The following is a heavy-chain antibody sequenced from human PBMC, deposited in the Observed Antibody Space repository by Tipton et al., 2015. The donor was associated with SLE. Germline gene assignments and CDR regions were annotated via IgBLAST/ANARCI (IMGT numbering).Heavy chain of an antibody. CDR3: ARELLWFRDLSSFDY. Sequence: SLRLSCAASGFTFDDYGMSWVRQAPGKGLEWVSGINWNGGSKGYADSVKGRFTISRDNAKNSLYLQVNSLRAEDTALYYCARELLWFRDLSSFDYWGQGTLVTVSS. CDR2: INWNGGSK. V-gene: IGHV3-20*04. J-gene: IGHJ4*02. D-gene: IGHD3-10*01. CDR1: GFTFDDYG.